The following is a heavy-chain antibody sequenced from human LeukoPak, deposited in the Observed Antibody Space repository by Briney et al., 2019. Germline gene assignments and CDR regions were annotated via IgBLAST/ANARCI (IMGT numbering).Heavy chain of an antibody. CDR2: IYWDDDK. J-gene: IGHJ4*02. D-gene: IGHD2-15*01. V-gene: IGHV2-5*02. CDR3: AHSQSTKYCSGGSCFKDGFDY. CDR1: GFSLSTSGVG. Sequence: VSGPTLVKPTQTLTLTCTFSGFSLSTSGVGVGWIRQPPGKALEWLALIYWDDDKRYSPSLKSRLTITKDTSKNQVVLTMTNMDPVDTATYYCAHSQSTKYCSGGSCFKDGFDYWGQGALVTVYS.